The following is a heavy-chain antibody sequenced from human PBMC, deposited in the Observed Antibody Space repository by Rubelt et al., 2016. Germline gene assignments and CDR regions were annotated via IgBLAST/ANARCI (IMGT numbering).Heavy chain of an antibody. J-gene: IGHJ4*02. D-gene: IGHD6-19*01. CDR3: ARDQGSGWTNFDY. V-gene: IGHV1-18*01. Sequence: GQGLEWMGWISAYNGNTNYAQKLQGRVTMTTDTSTSTAYMELRSLRSDDTAVYYCARDQGSGWTNFDYWGQGTLVTVSS. CDR2: ISAYNGNT.